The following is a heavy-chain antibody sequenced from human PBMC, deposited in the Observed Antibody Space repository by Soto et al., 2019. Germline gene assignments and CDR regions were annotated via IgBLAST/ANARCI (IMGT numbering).Heavy chain of an antibody. Sequence: PSQTLSLTCVISGDSVSSNSVAWNWIRQSPSRGLEWLGRTHYRSKWYSDYAVSVKSRITINPDTSKNQFSLQLISVTPEDTAVYYCARANEAAAGFFFDYWGQGALVTVSS. CDR3: ARANEAAAGFFFDY. J-gene: IGHJ4*02. CDR1: GDSVSSNSVA. CDR2: THYRSKWYS. D-gene: IGHD6-13*01. V-gene: IGHV6-1*01.